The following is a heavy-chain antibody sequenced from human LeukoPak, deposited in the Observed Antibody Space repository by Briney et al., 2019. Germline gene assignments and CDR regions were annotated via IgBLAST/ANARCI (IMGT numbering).Heavy chain of an antibody. Sequence: SVKVSCKASGGTFSSYTISWVRQAPGQGLEWMGRINPILGIANYAQKFQGRVTITADKSTSTAYMELSSLRSEDTAVYYCARGGDKGWFDPWGQGTLVTVSS. V-gene: IGHV1-69*02. CDR1: GGTFSSYT. CDR2: INPILGIA. J-gene: IGHJ5*02. CDR3: ARGGDKGWFDP. D-gene: IGHD4-17*01.